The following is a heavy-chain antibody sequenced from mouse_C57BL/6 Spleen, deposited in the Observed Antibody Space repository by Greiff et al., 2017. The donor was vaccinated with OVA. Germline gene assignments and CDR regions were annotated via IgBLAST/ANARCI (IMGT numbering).Heavy chain of an antibody. CDR1: GYTFTDYE. CDR3: TRYYSNY. V-gene: IGHV1-15*01. D-gene: IGHD2-5*01. Sequence: QFQLQQSGAELVRPGASVTLSCKASGYTFTDYEMHWVKQTPVHGLEWIGAIDPETGGTAYNQKFKGKAILTADKSSSTAYMELRSLTSEDSAVYYCTRYYSNYWGQGTTLTVSS. J-gene: IGHJ2*01. CDR2: IDPETGGT.